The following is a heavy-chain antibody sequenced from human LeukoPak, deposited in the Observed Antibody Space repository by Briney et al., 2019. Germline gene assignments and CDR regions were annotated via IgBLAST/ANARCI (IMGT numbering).Heavy chain of an antibody. CDR2: IKQDGSEK. J-gene: IGHJ5*02. V-gene: IGHV3-7*01. CDR1: GFTFSDYW. D-gene: IGHD4-23*01. CDR3: ARDRRPSIYGGLDS. Sequence: GGSLRLCCAASGFTFSDYWMSWVRQPPGKGLEWVANIKQDGSEKYYVDSVKGRFTISRDNAKNSLYLQMNSLTAEDTAVYYCARDRRPSIYGGLDSWGQGTLVTVSS.